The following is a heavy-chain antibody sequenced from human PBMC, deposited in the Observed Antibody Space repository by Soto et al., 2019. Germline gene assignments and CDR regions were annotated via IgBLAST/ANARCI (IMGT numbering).Heavy chain of an antibody. CDR3: ARVASHIVVVIATPYYYMDV. CDR1: GYTFTSYD. D-gene: IGHD2-21*01. Sequence: ASVKVSCKASGYTFTSYDINWVRQATGQGLVWMGWMNPNSGNTGYAQKFQGRVTMTRNTSISTAYMELSSLRSEDTAVYYCARVASHIVVVIATPYYYMDVWGKGTTVTVSS. CDR2: MNPNSGNT. J-gene: IGHJ6*03. V-gene: IGHV1-8*01.